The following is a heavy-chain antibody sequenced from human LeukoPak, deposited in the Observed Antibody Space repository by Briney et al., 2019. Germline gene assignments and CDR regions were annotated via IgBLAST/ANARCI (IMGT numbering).Heavy chain of an antibody. CDR3: ARDLGGGYFDY. V-gene: IGHV3-21*01. CDR2: ISSSSSYI. J-gene: IGHJ4*02. Sequence: GGSLRLSCAASGFTFSSYSMNWVRQAPGKGLEWVSSISSSSSYIYYADSVKGRFTTSRDNAKNSLFVQMNSLRAEDTAVYYCARDLGGGYFDYWGQGTLVTVSS. CDR1: GFTFSSYS. D-gene: IGHD7-27*01.